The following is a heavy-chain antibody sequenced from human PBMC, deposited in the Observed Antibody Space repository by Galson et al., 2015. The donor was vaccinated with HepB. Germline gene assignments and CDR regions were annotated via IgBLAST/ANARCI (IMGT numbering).Heavy chain of an antibody. V-gene: IGHV3-30-3*01. Sequence: SLRLSCAASGFTFSSYAMHWVRQAPGKGLEWVAVISYDGSNKYYADSVKGRFTISRDNSKNTLYLQMNSLRAEDTAVYYCARGYSGSYYAFGYWGQGTLVTVSS. CDR3: ARGYSGSYYAFGY. D-gene: IGHD1-26*01. J-gene: IGHJ4*02. CDR2: ISYDGSNK. CDR1: GFTFSSYA.